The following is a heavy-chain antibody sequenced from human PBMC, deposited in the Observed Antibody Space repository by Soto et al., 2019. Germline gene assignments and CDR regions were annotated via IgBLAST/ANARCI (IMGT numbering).Heavy chain of an antibody. D-gene: IGHD2-21*01. Sequence: ASVKVSCKASRYTFTGYYMHWVRQAPGQGLEWMGWINPNSGGTNYAQKFQGWVTMTRDTSISTAYMELSRLRSDDTAVYYCARASTLFADLDYWGQGTLVTVSS. CDR3: ARASTLFADLDY. CDR1: RYTFTGYY. J-gene: IGHJ4*02. CDR2: INPNSGGT. V-gene: IGHV1-2*04.